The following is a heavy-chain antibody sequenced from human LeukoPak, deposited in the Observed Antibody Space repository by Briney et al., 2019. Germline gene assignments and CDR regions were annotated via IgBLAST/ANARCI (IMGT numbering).Heavy chain of an antibody. CDR2: ISYDGSNK. J-gene: IGHJ5*02. Sequence: GRFLRLSCAASGFTFSSYAMHWVRQAPGKGLEWVAVISYDGSNKYYADSVKGRFTISRDNSKNTLYLQMNSLRAEDTAVYYCARLGSSNWFDPWGQGTLVTVSS. V-gene: IGHV3-30*01. CDR3: ARLGSSNWFDP. CDR1: GFTFSSYA. D-gene: IGHD2-15*01.